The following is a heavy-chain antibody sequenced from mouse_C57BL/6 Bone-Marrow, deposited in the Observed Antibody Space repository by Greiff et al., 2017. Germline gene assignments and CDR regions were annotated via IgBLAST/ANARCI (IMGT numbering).Heavy chain of an antibody. CDR2: IHPNSGST. D-gene: IGHD1-3*01. CDR3: AREVGGGDGVDD. J-gene: IGHJ2*01. CDR1: GYTFTSYW. Sequence: QVQLQQPGAELVKPGASVKLSCKASGYTFTSYWMHWVKQRPGQGLEWIGMIHPNSGSTNYNEKFKSKATLTVDKSSSTAYMQLSSLTSEDSAVYYGAREVGGGDGVDDWGQGTTLTVAS. V-gene: IGHV1-64*01.